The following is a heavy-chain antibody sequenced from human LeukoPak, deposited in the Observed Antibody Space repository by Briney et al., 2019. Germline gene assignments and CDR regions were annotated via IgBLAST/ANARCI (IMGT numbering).Heavy chain of an antibody. CDR1: GFTFSSYA. V-gene: IGHV3-23*01. CDR2: ISGSGGST. D-gene: IGHD6-19*01. Sequence: PGESLRLSCAASGFTFSSYAMSWVRQAPGKGLEWVSAISGSGGSTYYADSVKGRFTISRDNSKNTLYLQMNSLRAEDTAVYYCAKGIAVAATVFRFRGYYYGMDVWGQGTTVTVSS. J-gene: IGHJ6*02. CDR3: AKGIAVAATVFRFRGYYYGMDV.